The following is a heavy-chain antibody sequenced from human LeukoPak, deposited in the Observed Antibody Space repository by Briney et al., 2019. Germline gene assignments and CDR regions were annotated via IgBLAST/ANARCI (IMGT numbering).Heavy chain of an antibody. Sequence: SETLSLTCAVYGGSFSGYYWSWIRQPPGKGLEWIGEINHSGSTNYNPSLKSRVTISVDTSKNQFSLKLSSVTAADTAVYYCARGATTVTTGGYFDYWGQGTLVTVSS. CDR1: GGSFSGYY. J-gene: IGHJ4*02. D-gene: IGHD4-17*01. CDR3: ARGATTVTTGGYFDY. CDR2: INHSGST. V-gene: IGHV4-34*01.